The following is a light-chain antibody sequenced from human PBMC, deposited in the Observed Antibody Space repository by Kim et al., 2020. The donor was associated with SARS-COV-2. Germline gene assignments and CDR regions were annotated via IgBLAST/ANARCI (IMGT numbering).Light chain of an antibody. J-gene: IGLJ2*01. CDR1: SLGRYY. V-gene: IGLV3-19*01. CDR2: GYN. CDR3: NSRDSSEDHVV. Sequence: ALGQTVRITCRGDSLGRYYATWYQQKAGQAPVLVMYGYNTRPSGIPDRFSGSSSGNTASLTITGAHAEDEADYYCNSRDSSEDHVVFGGGTQLTVL.